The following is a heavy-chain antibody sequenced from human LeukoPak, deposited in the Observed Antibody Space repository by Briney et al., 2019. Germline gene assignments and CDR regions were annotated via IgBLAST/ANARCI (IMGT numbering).Heavy chain of an antibody. V-gene: IGHV4-59*01. CDR3: ARYGSGTYSFDY. Sequence: SETLSLTCAVYGGSFSGYYWSWIRQPPGKGLEWIGYIYYSGSTNSNPSLKSRVTISVDTSKNQFSLKLSSVTAADTAVYYCARYGSGTYSFDYWGQGTLVVVSS. J-gene: IGHJ4*02. CDR2: IYYSGST. D-gene: IGHD3-10*01. CDR1: GGSFSGYY.